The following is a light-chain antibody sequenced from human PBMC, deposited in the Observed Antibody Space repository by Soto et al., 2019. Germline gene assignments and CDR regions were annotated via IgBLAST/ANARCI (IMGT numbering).Light chain of an antibody. J-gene: IGKJ4*01. CDR1: QRITSNF. Sequence: EIVLTQSPVTLSLSPGERATLSCRASQRITSNFLAWFQQKAGLAPRLLIYGASTRASGVPDRFSGGGSGTDFVLTISRLEPEDFAVYYCQWSGGSVSFGGGTKVE. CDR2: GAS. V-gene: IGKV3-20*01. CDR3: QWSGGSVS.